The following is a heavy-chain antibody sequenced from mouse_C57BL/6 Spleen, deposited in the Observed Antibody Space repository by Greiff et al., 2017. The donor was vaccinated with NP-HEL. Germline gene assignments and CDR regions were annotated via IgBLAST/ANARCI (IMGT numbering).Heavy chain of an antibody. Sequence: QVQLQQPGAELVRPGSSVKLSCKASGYTFTSYWMHWVKQRPIQGLEWIGNIDPSDSETHYNQKFKDKATLTVDKSSSTAYMQLSSLTSEDSAVYYGARGRDGSSPYYYAMDYGGQGTSVTVSS. D-gene: IGHD1-1*01. CDR2: IDPSDSET. J-gene: IGHJ4*01. CDR1: GYTFTSYW. V-gene: IGHV1-52*01. CDR3: ARGRDGSSPYYYAMDY.